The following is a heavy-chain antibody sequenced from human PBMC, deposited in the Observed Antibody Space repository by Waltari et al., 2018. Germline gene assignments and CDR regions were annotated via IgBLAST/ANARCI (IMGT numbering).Heavy chain of an antibody. CDR2: KWIDGRNK. CDR1: GFTFSSYG. Sequence: QVQLVESGGGVVQPGRSLRLSCAASGFTFSSYGMHWVRQAPGKGGEWVGVVKWIDGRNKTNADPWKGRFTNSKDNSKNTLYLQMNSLRAEDTVVYYWARAFYDSSSKRGDDALDIWGQGTMVTVSS. CDR3: ARAFYDSSSKRGDDALDI. D-gene: IGHD3-22*01. V-gene: IGHV3-33*01. J-gene: IGHJ3*02.